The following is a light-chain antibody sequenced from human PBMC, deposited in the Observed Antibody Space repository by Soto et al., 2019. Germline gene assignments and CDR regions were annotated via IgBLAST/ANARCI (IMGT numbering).Light chain of an antibody. Sequence: EIVMTQSPATLSVSLWERATLSCRASQSVSSNLVWYQQKPGQAPRLLIYGASSRATGVPVRFSGSGSGTEFTLTINSLQSEDFAVYYCLQHNNWWTFGQGTKVDI. J-gene: IGKJ1*01. CDR1: QSVSSN. CDR3: LQHNNWWT. V-gene: IGKV3-15*01. CDR2: GAS.